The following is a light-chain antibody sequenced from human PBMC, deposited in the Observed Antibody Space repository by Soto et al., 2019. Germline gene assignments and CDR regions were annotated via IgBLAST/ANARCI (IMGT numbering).Light chain of an antibody. CDR3: AAWDDSLSGSYAV. Sequence: QSALTQPPSASGTPGQRVTISCSGSSSNIGSNYVYWYQQLPGTAPKLLIYRNNQRPSGVPDRFSGSKSGTSASLAISGLRSEDEADYYCAAWDDSLSGSYAVFGGGTQLTVL. J-gene: IGLJ7*01. CDR2: RNN. V-gene: IGLV1-47*01. CDR1: SSNIGSNY.